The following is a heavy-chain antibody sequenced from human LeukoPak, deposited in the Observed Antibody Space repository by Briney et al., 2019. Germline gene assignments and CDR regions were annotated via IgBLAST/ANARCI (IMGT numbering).Heavy chain of an antibody. CDR3: VRGSTYYYYHMDV. CDR2: ISGRDSII. V-gene: IGHV3-11*01. J-gene: IGHJ6*03. CDR1: GFTFSDYY. Sequence: GGSLRLSCAASGFTFSDYYMSRIRQAPGKGLEWLSYISGRDSIIDYADSVKGRFTISRDNAKNSLYLQMNSLGAEDSAVYYCVRGSTYYYYHMDVWGEGTTVTVSS.